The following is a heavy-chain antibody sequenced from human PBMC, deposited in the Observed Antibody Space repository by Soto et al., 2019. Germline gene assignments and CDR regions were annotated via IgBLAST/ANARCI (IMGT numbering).Heavy chain of an antibody. J-gene: IGHJ4*02. CDR3: ASALGEGTNGVCLDSTLYD. CDR2: INPNSGGT. CDR1: GYTFTGYY. V-gene: IGHV1-2*02. D-gene: IGHD2-8*01. Sequence: ASVKLSCQASGYTFTGYYMHWVRQAPGQGLEWMGWINPNSGGTNYAQKFQGRVTMTRDTSISTAYMELSRLRSDDTAVYYCASALGEGTNGVCLDSTLYDRGQGTLVTVT.